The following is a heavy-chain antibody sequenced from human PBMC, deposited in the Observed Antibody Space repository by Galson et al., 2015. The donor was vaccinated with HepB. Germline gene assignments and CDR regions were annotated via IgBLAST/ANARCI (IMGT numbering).Heavy chain of an antibody. CDR2: IYYIGST. J-gene: IGHJ3*02. CDR3: AILTGVIDDAFHI. CDR1: GGSISSSSYY. Sequence: LSLTCTVSGGSISSSSYYWGWIRQPPGKGLECIGSIYYIGSTYYNPSLKSRVTISVDTSKNQFSLKLTSVTAGDTAMYYCAILTGVIDDAFHIWGQGTMVTVSS. D-gene: IGHD7-27*01. V-gene: IGHV4-39*01.